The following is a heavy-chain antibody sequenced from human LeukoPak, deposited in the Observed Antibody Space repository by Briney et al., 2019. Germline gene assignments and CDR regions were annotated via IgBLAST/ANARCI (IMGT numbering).Heavy chain of an antibody. Sequence: GGSLRLSCAASGFTFSSYTMNWVRQAPGKGLEWVSYISSNSSNIYYADSVKGRFTISRDNAKNSLYLQMNSLRAEDTAVYYCARDNSVGDIAWWFDPWGQGTLVTVSS. CDR1: GFTFSSYT. CDR3: ARDNSVGDIAWWFDP. CDR2: ISSNSSNI. V-gene: IGHV3-48*04. D-gene: IGHD3-10*01. J-gene: IGHJ5*02.